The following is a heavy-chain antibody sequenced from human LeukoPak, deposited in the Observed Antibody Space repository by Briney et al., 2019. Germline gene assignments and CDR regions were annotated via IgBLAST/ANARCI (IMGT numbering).Heavy chain of an antibody. J-gene: IGHJ3*02. CDR1: GYTFTIYG. D-gene: IGHD6-19*01. CDR3: ARGGISSGWYQIVAFDI. Sequence: ASVTVSFKASGYTFTIYGISWVRQAPGQGVERMGWISAYNGNTNYAQKLQGSVTMTTDTSTSTAYMELRSLRSDDTAVYYCARGGISSGWYQIVAFDIWGQGTMVTVSS. CDR2: ISAYNGNT. V-gene: IGHV1-18*01.